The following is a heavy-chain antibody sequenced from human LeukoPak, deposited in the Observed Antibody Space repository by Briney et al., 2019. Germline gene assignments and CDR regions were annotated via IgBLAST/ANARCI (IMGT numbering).Heavy chain of an antibody. J-gene: IGHJ4*01. CDR3: AREGAGYY. V-gene: IGHV4-61*02. D-gene: IGHD1-26*01. CDR2: IYTNGGI. CDR1: GGSINSGNYY. Sequence: SETLSLTCTVSGGSINSGNYYWNWIRQPAGKGLEWIGRIYTNGGIMYNPSLKSRVAISMDTSKNQFSLDLNSVTAADTAMYYCAREGAGYYWGHGTLVTVSS.